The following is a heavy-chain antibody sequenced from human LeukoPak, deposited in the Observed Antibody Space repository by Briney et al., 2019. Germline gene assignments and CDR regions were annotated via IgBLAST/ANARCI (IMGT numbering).Heavy chain of an antibody. D-gene: IGHD3-9*01. J-gene: IGHJ3*02. CDR3: ARVGDIYGPDAFDI. Sequence: ASVKVSCTASGYTFNTYGISWVRQAPGQGLEWMGWVSPYNGNTKYAQKVQGRVTMTTDTSTSTGYMELRSLRSDDTAVYYCARVGDIYGPDAFDIWGQGTMVTVSS. CDR1: GYTFNTYG. V-gene: IGHV1-18*01. CDR2: VSPYNGNT.